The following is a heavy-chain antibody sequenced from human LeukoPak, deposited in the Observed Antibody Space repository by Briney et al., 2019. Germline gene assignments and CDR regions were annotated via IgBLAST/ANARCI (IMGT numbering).Heavy chain of an antibody. CDR3: VRSKSGTYGWFDP. CDR2: IYYTGSP. J-gene: IGHJ5*02. Sequence: SETLSLTCTVSGGSISGYYWSWIRQPPGKGLEWIGYIYYTGSPNYNPSLKSRVTISVDTSQNQFSLKVSSVTAADTAVYYCVRSKSGTYGWFDPWGQGTLVTVSS. CDR1: GGSISGYY. V-gene: IGHV4-59*01. D-gene: IGHD4-17*01.